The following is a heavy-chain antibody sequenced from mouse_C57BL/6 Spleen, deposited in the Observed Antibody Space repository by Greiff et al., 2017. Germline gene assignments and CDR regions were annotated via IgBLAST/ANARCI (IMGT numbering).Heavy chain of an antibody. Sequence: VQLKQPGAELVKPGASVKLSCKASGYTFTSYWMQWVKQRPGQGLEWIGEIDPSDSYTNYNQKFKGKATLTVDTSSSTAYMQLSSLTSEDSAVYYCASGGLLTLDYWGQGTTLTVSS. CDR3: ASGGLLTLDY. D-gene: IGHD1-1*01. CDR1: GYTFTSYW. V-gene: IGHV1-50*01. J-gene: IGHJ2*01. CDR2: IDPSDSYT.